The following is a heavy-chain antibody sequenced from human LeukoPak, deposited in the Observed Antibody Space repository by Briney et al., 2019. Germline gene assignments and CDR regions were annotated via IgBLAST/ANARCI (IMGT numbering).Heavy chain of an antibody. CDR1: GFTFSSHW. D-gene: IGHD3-10*01. Sequence: PGGSLRLSCAASGFTFSSHWMHWVRQAPGKGLVWVSRINGAGSSTSYADSVKGRFTVSRDNAKNTLNLQMNSLRDEDTAVYYCARVGTLVRGVIGDYFYGMDVWGQGTTVTVSS. CDR3: ARVGTLVRGVIGDYFYGMDV. J-gene: IGHJ6*02. CDR2: INGAGSST. V-gene: IGHV3-74*01.